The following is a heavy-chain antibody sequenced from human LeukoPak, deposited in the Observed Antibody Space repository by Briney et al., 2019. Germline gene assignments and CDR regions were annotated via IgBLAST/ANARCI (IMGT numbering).Heavy chain of an antibody. Sequence: KPSETLSLTCTVSGGSISSSSYYWGWIRQPPGKGLEWIGSIYYSGSTYYNPSLKSRVTISVDTSKNQFSLKLSSVTAADTAVYYCARATNYGDYVGYWGQGTLVTVSS. CDR2: IYYSGST. V-gene: IGHV4-39*07. CDR1: GGSISSSSYY. CDR3: ARATNYGDYVGY. D-gene: IGHD4-17*01. J-gene: IGHJ4*02.